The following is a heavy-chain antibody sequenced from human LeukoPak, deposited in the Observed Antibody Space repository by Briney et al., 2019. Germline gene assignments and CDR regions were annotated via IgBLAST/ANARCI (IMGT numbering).Heavy chain of an antibody. CDR3: ARTDYGAVADLNWFDP. CDR1: GYTFTSYA. CDR2: IIPIFGTA. D-gene: IGHD6-19*01. J-gene: IGHJ5*02. V-gene: IGHV1-69*13. Sequence: AASVKVSCKASGYTFTSYAMNWVRQAPGQGLEWMGGIIPIFGTANYAQKFQGRVTITADESTSTAYMELSSLRSEDTAVYYCARTDYGAVADLNWFDPWGQGTLVTVSS.